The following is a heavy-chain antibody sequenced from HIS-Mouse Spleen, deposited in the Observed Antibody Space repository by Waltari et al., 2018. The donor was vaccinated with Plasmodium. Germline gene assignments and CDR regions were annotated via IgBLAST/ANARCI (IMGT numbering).Heavy chain of an antibody. Sequence: QLQLQESGPGLVKPSETLSLTCTVSGGSISSSSYYWGWIRQPPGKGLEWIGSIYYSGRTYYNPSLKSRVTISVDTSKNQFSLKLSYVTAADTAVYYCARRGGSYYYFDYWGQGTLVTVSS. CDR2: IYYSGRT. J-gene: IGHJ4*02. CDR1: GGSISSSSYY. CDR3: ARRGGSYYYFDY. D-gene: IGHD1-26*01. V-gene: IGHV4-39*01.